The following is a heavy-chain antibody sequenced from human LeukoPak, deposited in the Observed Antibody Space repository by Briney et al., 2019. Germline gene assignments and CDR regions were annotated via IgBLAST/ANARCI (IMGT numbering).Heavy chain of an antibody. D-gene: IGHD3-3*01. CDR2: IYPGDSDT. CDR1: GYSFTSYW. J-gene: IGHJ4*02. Sequence: GESLKISCKGSGYSFTSYWIGWVRQMPGKGLEWMGIIYPGDSDTRYSPSFQGQVTISADKSISTAYLQWSSLKASDTAMYYCAGSPRRTYYDFWRSLHFDYWGQGTLVTVSS. V-gene: IGHV5-51*01. CDR3: AGSPRRTYYDFWRSLHFDY.